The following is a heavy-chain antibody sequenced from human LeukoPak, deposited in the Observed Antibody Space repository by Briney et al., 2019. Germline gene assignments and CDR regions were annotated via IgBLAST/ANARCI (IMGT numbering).Heavy chain of an antibody. CDR2: IRYDGSNK. CDR3: ARLGYGGYPYYYYYMDV. CDR1: GFTFSSYG. Sequence: GGSLRLSCAASGFTFSSYGMHWVRQAPGKGLEWVAFIRYDGSNKYHADSVKGRFTISRDNSKNTLYLQMNSLRAEDTALYYCARLGYGGYPYYYYYMDVWGKGTTVTVSS. V-gene: IGHV3-30*02. D-gene: IGHD4-17*01. J-gene: IGHJ6*03.